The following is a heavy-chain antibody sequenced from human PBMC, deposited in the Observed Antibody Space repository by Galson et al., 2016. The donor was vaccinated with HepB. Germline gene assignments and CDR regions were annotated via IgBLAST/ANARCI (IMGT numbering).Heavy chain of an antibody. Sequence: SETLSLTCTVSGGSISSYSWSWIRQPPGKGLEWIGYIYHSGSTNYNPSLKSRVTMTVDTSKNHFSLKLTSVTAADTAVYYCAKEGEGGYRFYCHYGMDVWGQGTTVTVSS. CDR1: GGSISSYS. CDR3: AKEGEGGYRFYCHYGMDV. V-gene: IGHV4-59*01. CDR2: IYHSGST. J-gene: IGHJ6*02. D-gene: IGHD6-13*01.